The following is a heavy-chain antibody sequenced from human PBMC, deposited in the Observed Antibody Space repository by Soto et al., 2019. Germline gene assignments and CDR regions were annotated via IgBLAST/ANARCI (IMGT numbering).Heavy chain of an antibody. CDR1: GGSIRSYY. CDR2: IYYSGST. V-gene: IGHV4-59*08. CDR3: ARRRFGHILTGHDAFDI. Sequence: SETLSLTCTVPGGSIRSYYWSWIRQPPGKGLEWIGYIYYSGSTNYNPSLKSRVTISVDTSKNQFSLKLSSVTAADTAVYYCARRRFGHILTGHDAFDIWGQGHWSPSPQ. D-gene: IGHD3-9*01. J-gene: IGHJ3*02.